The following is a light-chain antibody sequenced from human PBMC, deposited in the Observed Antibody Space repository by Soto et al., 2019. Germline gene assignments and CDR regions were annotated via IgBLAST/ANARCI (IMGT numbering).Light chain of an antibody. V-gene: IGLV2-14*01. J-gene: IGLJ1*01. CDR2: EVS. CDR1: SSDVGGYHY. Sequence: QSALTQPASVSGSPGQSITISCTGTSSDVGGYHYVSWYQQYPGKAPKVIIYEVSKRPSGISNRFSGSKSGNTASLTISGLHADEEADYFCSSYRSIGSLVFATGTKVTVL. CDR3: SSYRSIGSLV.